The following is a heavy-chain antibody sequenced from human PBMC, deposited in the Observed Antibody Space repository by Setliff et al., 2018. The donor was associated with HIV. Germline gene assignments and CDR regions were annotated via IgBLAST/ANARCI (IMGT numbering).Heavy chain of an antibody. CDR3: AESCYSGCWFDP. CDR2: ISGSSGGT. V-gene: IGHV3-23*01. Sequence: PGGSLRLSCAASGFTFSNYAMSWVRQAPGKGLEWVSGISGSSGGTYYADSVKGRFTIFRDNSRDTLYLQMNSLRAEDTAIYYCAESCYSGCWFDPWGQGTLVTVSS. CDR1: GFTFSNYA. J-gene: IGHJ5*02. D-gene: IGHD2-15*01.